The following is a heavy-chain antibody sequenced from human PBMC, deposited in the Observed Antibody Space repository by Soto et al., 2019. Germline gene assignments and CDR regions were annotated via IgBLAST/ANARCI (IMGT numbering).Heavy chain of an antibody. V-gene: IGHV3-66*01. J-gene: IGHJ4*02. CDR2: IYSGGST. D-gene: IGHD2-21*02. CDR1: GFTVSSNY. Sequence: EVQLVESGGGLVQPGGSLRLSCAASGFTVSSNYMSWVRQAPGKGLEWVSVIYSGGSTYYADSVKGRFTISRDNSKNTPXLQMNSLRAEDTAVYYCARNLVVVTAIGTLDYFDYWGQGTLVTVSS. CDR3: ARNLVVVTAIGTLDYFDY.